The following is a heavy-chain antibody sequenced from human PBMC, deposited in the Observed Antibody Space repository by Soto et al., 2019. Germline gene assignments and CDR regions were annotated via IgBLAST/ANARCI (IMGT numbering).Heavy chain of an antibody. CDR1: GCSTSSYY. Sequence: SETLSLTCTVSGCSTSSYYWSWIRQPPGKGLEWIGYIYYSGSTNYNPSLKSRVTISVDTSKNQFSLKLSSVTAADTAVYYCARVDGDYYYYYMDVWGKGTTVTVSS. V-gene: IGHV4-59*01. CDR2: IYYSGST. D-gene: IGHD4-17*01. J-gene: IGHJ6*03. CDR3: ARVDGDYYYYYMDV.